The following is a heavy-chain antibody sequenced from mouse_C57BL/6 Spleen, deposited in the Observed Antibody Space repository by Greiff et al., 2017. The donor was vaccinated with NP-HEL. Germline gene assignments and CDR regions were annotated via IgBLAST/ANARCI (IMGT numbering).Heavy chain of an antibody. V-gene: IGHV5-6*01. J-gene: IGHJ2*01. CDR3: ARQGSPITTVLAYYFDY. CDR2: LSSGGSYT. Sequence: EVHLVESGGDLVKPGGSLKLSCAASGFTFSSYGMSWVRQTPDKRLGWVATLSSGGSYTYYPDSVKERFTISRDNAKNTLYLQLSSLKSEDTSMYYCARQGSPITTVLAYYFDYWGQGTTLTVSS. CDR1: GFTFSSYG. D-gene: IGHD1-1*01.